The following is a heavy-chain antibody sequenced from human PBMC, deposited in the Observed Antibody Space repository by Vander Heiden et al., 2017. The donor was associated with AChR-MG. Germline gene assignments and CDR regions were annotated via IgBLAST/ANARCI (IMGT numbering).Heavy chain of an antibody. CDR1: GFPLSTYD. V-gene: IGHV3-13*04. Sequence: EVHLVESGGGLAQPGGSLRLSCAASGFPLSTYDMPWVRQPTGKGLEWVSRIGPEVDTYYADSVKGRFTISRENARNSLFLQMNQVRAGDTAVYYCARGGIHDSTEPDVDHWGQGVLVTVSS. D-gene: IGHD3-22*01. CDR2: IGPEVDT. CDR3: ARGGIHDSTEPDVDH. J-gene: IGHJ4*02.